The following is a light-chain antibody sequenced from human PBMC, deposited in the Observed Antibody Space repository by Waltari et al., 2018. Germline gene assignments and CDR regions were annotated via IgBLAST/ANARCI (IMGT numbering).Light chain of an antibody. Sequence: DIVMTQSPDSLAVSLGERATINCKSRQSVLSSSNNKNFLAWFQQKPGPPPKVLIFWASARESGVPDRFSGSGSGTDFTLTISSLQAEDVAVYYCQQYYSSPLTFGGGTKVEIK. CDR3: QQYYSSPLT. CDR1: QSVLSSSNNKNF. V-gene: IGKV4-1*01. J-gene: IGKJ4*01. CDR2: WAS.